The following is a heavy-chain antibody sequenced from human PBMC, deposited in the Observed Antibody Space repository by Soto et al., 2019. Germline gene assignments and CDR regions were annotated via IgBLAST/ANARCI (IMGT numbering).Heavy chain of an antibody. D-gene: IGHD5-18*01. CDR3: ANRGYSPFYYYYGMDV. CDR1: GFTFSSYA. CDR2: ISGSGGST. V-gene: IGHV3-23*01. J-gene: IGHJ6*02. Sequence: PGGSLRLSCAASGFTFSSYAMSWFRQAPGKGLEWVSAISGSGGSTYYADSVKGRFTISRDNSKNTLYLQMNSLRAEDTAVYYCANRGYSPFYYYYGMDVWGQGTTVTVSS.